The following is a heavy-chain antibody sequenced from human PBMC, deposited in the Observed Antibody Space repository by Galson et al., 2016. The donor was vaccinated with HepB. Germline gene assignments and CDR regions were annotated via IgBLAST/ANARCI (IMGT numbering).Heavy chain of an antibody. Sequence: SETLSLTCTVSGGSISGYYWSWIRQPPGKGLEWIEYIYSSVSTNYNPSLKSRVTISIDASKNQFSLKMNSVTAADTAVYFCARVVYAGYSILGYYFDSWGQGTLVTVSS. CDR3: ARVVYAGYSILGYYFDS. V-gene: IGHV4-4*08. CDR2: IYSSVST. D-gene: IGHD4-23*01. CDR1: GGSISGYY. J-gene: IGHJ4*02.